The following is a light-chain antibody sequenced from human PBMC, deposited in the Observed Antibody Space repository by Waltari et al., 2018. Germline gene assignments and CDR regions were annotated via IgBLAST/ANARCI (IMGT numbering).Light chain of an antibody. CDR3: QSADSSGTYIV. CDR2: KDS. J-gene: IGLJ2*01. Sequence: SYDLTQPPSVSVSPGQTARITCSGDALQKQYAYWYQQKAGQAPVLVIHKDSDRPSGIPERFSGSNSGTTVTLTISGVQAEDEADYYCQSADSSGTYIVFGGGTKLTVL. CDR1: ALQKQY. V-gene: IGLV3-25*03.